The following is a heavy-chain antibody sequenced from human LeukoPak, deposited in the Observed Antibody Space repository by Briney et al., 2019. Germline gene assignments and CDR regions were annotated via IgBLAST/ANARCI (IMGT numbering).Heavy chain of an antibody. CDR1: GDAISSSSYY. Sequence: PSETLSLTCTVSGDAISSSSYYWGWIRQPPGKGLEWSGSIYYSGSTYYTPSLKSRVTISVDTSKNQFSLKLSSVTAADTAVYSCARNKEYNWNYRYYFDYWGKGTLVTVSS. D-gene: IGHD1-7*01. J-gene: IGHJ4*02. V-gene: IGHV4-39*01. CDR3: ARNKEYNWNYRYYFDY. CDR2: IYYSGST.